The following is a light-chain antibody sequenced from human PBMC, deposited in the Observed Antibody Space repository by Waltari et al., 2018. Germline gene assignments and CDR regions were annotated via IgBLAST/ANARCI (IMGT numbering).Light chain of an antibody. CDR3: QQYGNLPPSVT. Sequence: DIQMTQSPSPLSASAGDRVTITCQPSQGINKYLNWYQQKSGKPPNLLIYDASNLETGVPSRFSGSGSGRHFTLTISSLQPEDIATYYCQQYGNLPPSVTFGQGTRLEIK. J-gene: IGKJ5*01. CDR2: DAS. V-gene: IGKV1-33*01. CDR1: QGINKY.